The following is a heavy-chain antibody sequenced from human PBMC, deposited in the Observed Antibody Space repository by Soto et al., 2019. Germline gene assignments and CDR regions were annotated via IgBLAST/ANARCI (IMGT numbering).Heavy chain of an antibody. CDR1: GFTLNNYY. V-gene: IGHV3-7*03. CDR2: IKGDGSDP. CDR3: ARDPVTAD. Sequence: GGSLRLSCAASGFTLNNYYLSWVRQAPGKGLEWVGNIKGDGSDPHYVDSVKGRFTISRDNAENSIYLQMNSLKAEDTAMYYCARDPVTADWGQGTLVTVSS. J-gene: IGHJ4*02.